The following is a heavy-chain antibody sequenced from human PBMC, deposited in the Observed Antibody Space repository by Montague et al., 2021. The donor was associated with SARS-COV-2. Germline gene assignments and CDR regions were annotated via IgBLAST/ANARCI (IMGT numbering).Heavy chain of an antibody. CDR1: GDSVSSNSAT. V-gene: IGHV6-1*01. D-gene: IGHD1-1*01. CDR2: TYCRSKWYN. J-gene: IGHJ6*02. Sequence: CAISGDSVSSNSATWNWVRQSPSGGLEWLGRTYCRSKWYNDYAVSVRGRVTINPDTSKNQFSLQLNSVTPEDTAIYYCTSGREGNYNVMDVWGQGTTVTVSS. CDR3: TSGREGNYNVMDV.